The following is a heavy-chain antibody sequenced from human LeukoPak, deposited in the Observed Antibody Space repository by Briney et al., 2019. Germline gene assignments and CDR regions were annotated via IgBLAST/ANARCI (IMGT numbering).Heavy chain of an antibody. Sequence: ASVKVSCKASGYTFTGYYMHWVRQAPGQGLGWMGWINPNSGGTNYAQKFQGRVTMTRDTSISTAYMELSSLRSDDTAVYYCARGCSSGTCYSSGFDYWGQGTLVTVSS. CDR2: INPNSGGT. J-gene: IGHJ4*02. CDR3: ARGCSSGTCYSSGFDY. CDR1: GYTFTGYY. D-gene: IGHD2-2*01. V-gene: IGHV1-2*02.